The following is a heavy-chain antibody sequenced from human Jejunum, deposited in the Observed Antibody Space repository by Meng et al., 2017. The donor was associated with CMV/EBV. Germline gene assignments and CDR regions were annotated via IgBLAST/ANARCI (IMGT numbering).Heavy chain of an antibody. Sequence: IHWVRQAPGQGLEWMGVINPGSGYTTYAQKFQGRFTLTRDTSTSTVYMELSGLRSEDTAMYYCAKDNIPCSSSRCYLGAGEAEFWGQGTLGTVSS. CDR3: AKDNIPCSSSRCYLGAGEAEF. D-gene: IGHD2-2*01. V-gene: IGHV1-46*01. J-gene: IGHJ4*02. CDR2: INPGSGYT.